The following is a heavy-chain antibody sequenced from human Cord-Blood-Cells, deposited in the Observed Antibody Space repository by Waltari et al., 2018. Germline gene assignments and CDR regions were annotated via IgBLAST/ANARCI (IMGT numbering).Heavy chain of an antibody. J-gene: IGHJ4*02. CDR3: ARGRGGYSSSWYIDY. D-gene: IGHD6-13*01. CDR2: INPNSGGT. CDR1: GYTFTGYY. V-gene: IGHV1-2*02. Sequence: QVQLVQSGAEVKKPGASVKVSCKASGYTFTGYYMHGVRQAPGQGLGWGGGINPNSGGTNEAQKFQGRGTKTRDTSISTAYMELSRLRSDDTAVYYCARGRGGYSSSWYIDYWGQGTLVTVSS.